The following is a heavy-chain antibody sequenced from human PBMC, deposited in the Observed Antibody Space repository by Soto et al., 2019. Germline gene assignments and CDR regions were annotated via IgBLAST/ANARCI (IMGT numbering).Heavy chain of an antibody. CDR3: AREGNLGRWLQPLDF. Sequence: QVQLQVSAPGLVKPSETLSLTCTVSGDSISAYSWSWVRQPPGKGLEWIGNIHYNENTKYNPSLKSRVTMSVDTSKNQFSLRLIPVTAADTAKYFCAREGNLGRWLQPLDFWGQGTLVTVSS. J-gene: IGHJ4*02. D-gene: IGHD5-12*01. CDR1: GDSISAYS. V-gene: IGHV4-59*01. CDR2: IHYNENT.